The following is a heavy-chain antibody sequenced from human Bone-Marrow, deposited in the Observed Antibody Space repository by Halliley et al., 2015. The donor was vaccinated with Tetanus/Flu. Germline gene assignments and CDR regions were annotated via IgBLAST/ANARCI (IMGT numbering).Heavy chain of an antibody. CDR3: ARDTTSGFYYYGLDV. V-gene: IGHV4-61*01. CDR2: IYYSGNT. J-gene: IGHJ6*02. Sequence: TLSLTCTVSGGSLSSDTSYWSWIRQPPGKGLEWIGFIYYSGNTNYNPSLKSRVTISVDTSKNQFSLKLNSVTAADTAVYYCARDTTSGFYYYGLDVWGQGTTVTVPS. D-gene: IGHD2-2*01. CDR1: GGSLSSDTSY.